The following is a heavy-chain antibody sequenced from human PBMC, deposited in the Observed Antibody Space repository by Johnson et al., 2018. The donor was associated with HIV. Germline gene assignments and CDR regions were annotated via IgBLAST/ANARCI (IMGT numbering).Heavy chain of an antibody. CDR3: ARDMRWSKAFDI. J-gene: IGHJ3*02. CDR1: GFNFDDYA. Sequence: QLVESGGGLEQPGRSLRLSCAASGFNFDDYAMHWVRQVPGKGLAWVSAISWNRGSIGYADSVKGRFTISRDNAKNSLYLQMNSLRAEDTALYYCARDMRWSKAFDIWGPGTVVTVSS. CDR2: ISWNRGSI. V-gene: IGHV3-9*01. D-gene: IGHD3-3*01.